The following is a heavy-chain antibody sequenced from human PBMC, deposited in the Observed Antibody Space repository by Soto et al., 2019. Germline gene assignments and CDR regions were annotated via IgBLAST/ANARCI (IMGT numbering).Heavy chain of an antibody. V-gene: IGHV1-46*01. CDR1: GYTFTSYY. D-gene: IGHD3-22*01. Sequence: WASVKVSCKASGYTFTSYYMHWVRQAPGQGLEWMGIINPSGGSTSYAQKFQGRVTMTRDTSTSTVYMELSSLRSEDTAVYYCARTKYYYDSSGYWADYWGQGTLVTVSS. CDR3: ARTKYYYDSSGYWADY. CDR2: INPSGGST. J-gene: IGHJ4*02.